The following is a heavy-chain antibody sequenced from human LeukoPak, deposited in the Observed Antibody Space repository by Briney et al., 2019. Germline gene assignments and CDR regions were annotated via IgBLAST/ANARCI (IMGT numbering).Heavy chain of an antibody. CDR1: GFTFSSYA. Sequence: SGGSLRLSCAASGFTFSSYAMSWVRQAPGKGLEWVSAISGSGGSTYYADSVRGRFTISRDNAKNSLYLQMNSLRAEDTAVYYCARADPPYYYDSSGVYWGQGTLVTVSS. J-gene: IGHJ4*02. CDR2: ISGSGGST. CDR3: ARADPPYYYDSSGVY. D-gene: IGHD3-22*01. V-gene: IGHV3-23*01.